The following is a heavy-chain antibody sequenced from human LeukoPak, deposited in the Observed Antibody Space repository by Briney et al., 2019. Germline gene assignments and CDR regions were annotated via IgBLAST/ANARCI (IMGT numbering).Heavy chain of an antibody. CDR2: ISSRGDDT. J-gene: IGHJ4*02. Sequence: GGSLRLSCTASGFTFTTLAMSWVRQAPGKGLEWVSSISSRGDDTSYADSVKGRFTISRDNSKNTLYLQLNSLRVDDAAIYYCAKHRRSSLVTAYFDSWGQGTLVTVSS. CDR1: GFTFTTLA. D-gene: IGHD2-21*02. CDR3: AKHRRSSLVTAYFDS. V-gene: IGHV3-23*01.